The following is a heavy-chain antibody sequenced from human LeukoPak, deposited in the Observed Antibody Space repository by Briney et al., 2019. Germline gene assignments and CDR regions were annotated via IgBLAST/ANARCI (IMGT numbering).Heavy chain of an antibody. V-gene: IGHV3-48*01. Sequence: GSLRLSCAASGFTFSSFEMNWVRQAPGKGLEWVSYISSSSSTIYYADSVKGRFTISRDNAKNSLYLQMNSLRAEDTAVYYCARDLSYYGSGSSHLFDYWGQGTLVTVSS. J-gene: IGHJ4*02. CDR3: ARDLSYYGSGSSHLFDY. CDR1: GFTFSSFE. D-gene: IGHD3-10*01. CDR2: ISSSSSTI.